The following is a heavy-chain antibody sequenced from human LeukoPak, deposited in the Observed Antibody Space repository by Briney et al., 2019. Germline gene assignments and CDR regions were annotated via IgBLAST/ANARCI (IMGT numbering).Heavy chain of an antibody. CDR3: AKDRGIAVAATDIDY. D-gene: IGHD6-19*01. J-gene: IGHJ4*02. CDR1: GFTFSSYG. Sequence: GGSLRLSCAASGFTFSSYGMRWVRQAPGKGLEWVANITQDGSNKYYVDSVKGRFTISRDNSKNTLYLQMNSLRAEDTAVYYCAKDRGIAVAATDIDYWGQGTLVTVSS. V-gene: IGHV3-33*05. CDR2: ITQDGSNK.